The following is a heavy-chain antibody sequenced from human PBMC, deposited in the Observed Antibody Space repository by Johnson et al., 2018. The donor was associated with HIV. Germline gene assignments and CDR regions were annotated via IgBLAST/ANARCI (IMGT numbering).Heavy chain of an antibody. V-gene: IGHV3-23*04. Sequence: EQLVESGGGLVQPGGSLRLSCAASGFTFSSYAMSWVRQAPGKGLEWVSGISGSGGSTYYADSVKGRFTISRDNSKNTLYLQMNSLRAEDTAVYDCANLGYSSSWDYDGFDVWGQGTMVTVSS. CDR1: GFTFSSYA. CDR2: ISGSGGST. J-gene: IGHJ3*01. CDR3: ANLGYSSSWDYDGFDV. D-gene: IGHD6-13*01.